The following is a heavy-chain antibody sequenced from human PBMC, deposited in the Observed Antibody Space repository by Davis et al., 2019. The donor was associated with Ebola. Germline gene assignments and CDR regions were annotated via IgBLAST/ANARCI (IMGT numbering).Heavy chain of an antibody. D-gene: IGHD6-19*01. V-gene: IGHV1-46*01. J-gene: IGHJ2*01. CDR3: ANHAEIAVAGIREGWYFDL. Sequence: ASVKVSCKASGYTFTSYYMHWVRQAPGQGLEWMGIINPSGGSTSYAQKFQGRVTMTRDTSTSTVYMELSSLRSEDTAVYYCANHAEIAVAGIREGWYFDLWGRGTLVTVSS. CDR1: GYTFTSYY. CDR2: INPSGGST.